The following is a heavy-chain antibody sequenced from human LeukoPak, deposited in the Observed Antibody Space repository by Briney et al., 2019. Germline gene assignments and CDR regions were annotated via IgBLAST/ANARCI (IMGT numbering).Heavy chain of an antibody. CDR3: ARGRYYYDSSGYYDIDFDY. CDR1: GGSISSVSYY. V-gene: IGHV4-61*02. J-gene: IGHJ4*02. CDR2: IYTSGST. D-gene: IGHD3-22*01. Sequence: RPSETLSLTCTVSGGSISSVSYYWSWIREPAGKGLEWIGRIYTSGSTNYNPSLKSRVTMSVDTSKNQFSLKLSSVTAADTAVYYCARGRYYYDSSGYYDIDFDYWGQGTLVTVSS.